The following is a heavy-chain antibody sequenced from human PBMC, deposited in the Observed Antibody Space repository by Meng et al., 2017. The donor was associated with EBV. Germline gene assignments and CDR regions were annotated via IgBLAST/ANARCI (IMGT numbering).Heavy chain of an antibody. CDR3: ASESGRGYTPDY. V-gene: IGHV1-69*01. CDR1: GGPFRYYA. J-gene: IGHJ4*02. Sequence: QVQVVQPAAEGKKPGSSVKVSCKTSGGPFRYYAISWVRQAPGQGLEWLGGFLPRLGAPNYAQKFHGRVKITADESTSTHYMDLSSLRSEDTAIYYCASESGRGYTPDYWGQGTLVTVSS. D-gene: IGHD3-10*01. CDR2: FLPRLGAP.